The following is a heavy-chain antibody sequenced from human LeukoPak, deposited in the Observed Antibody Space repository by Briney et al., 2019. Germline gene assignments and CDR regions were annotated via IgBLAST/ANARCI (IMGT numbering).Heavy chain of an antibody. V-gene: IGHV4-34*01. Sequence: PSETLSLTCAVYGGSFSGYYWGWIRQPPGKGLEWIGEINHSGSTNYNPSLKSRVTISVDTSKNQFSLKLSSVTAADTAVYYCARVVEPGAFDIWGQGTMVTVSS. CDR2: INHSGST. CDR1: GGSFSGYY. CDR3: ARVVEPGAFDI. D-gene: IGHD1-1*01. J-gene: IGHJ3*02.